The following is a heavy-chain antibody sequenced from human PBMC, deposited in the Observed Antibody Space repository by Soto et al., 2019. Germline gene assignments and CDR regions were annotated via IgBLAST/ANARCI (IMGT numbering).Heavy chain of an antibody. Sequence: QVQLQESGPGLVKPSETLSVTCSVSGGSIRDYYWSWVRQSAGKGLEWIGRMDTSGRTKYSPSLKGRVTMSAAASVNPFSLTLRSVTAADSAIYYCATMYNSGFYRPEGDYYFYGMDVWGQGTTVTVSS. J-gene: IGHJ6*02. V-gene: IGHV4-4*07. CDR2: MDTSGRT. D-gene: IGHD6-19*01. CDR3: ATMYNSGFYRPEGDYYFYGMDV. CDR1: GGSIRDYY.